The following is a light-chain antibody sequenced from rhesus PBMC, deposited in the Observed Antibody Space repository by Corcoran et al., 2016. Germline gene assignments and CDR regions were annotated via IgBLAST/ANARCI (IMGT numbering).Light chain of an antibody. Sequence: DIQMTQSPSSLSASVGDRVTTTCRARENVKNYLHWYQQKPGKAPKHLFYKASTLQSGVPSRFSGSGSGTDFTLPISSLQPEDFATYYCQHSYGTPLTFGGGTKGEL. CDR3: QHSYGTPLT. V-gene: IGKV1-74*01. CDR2: KAS. J-gene: IGKJ4*01. CDR1: ENVKNY.